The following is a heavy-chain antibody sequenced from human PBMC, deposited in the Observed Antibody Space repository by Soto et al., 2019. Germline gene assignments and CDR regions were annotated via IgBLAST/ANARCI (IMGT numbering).Heavy chain of an antibody. CDR3: TTVYCSGGGCHGSIDAFDI. Sequence: GGSLRLSCAASGFTFSNAWMSWVRQAPGKGLEWVGRIKSKTDGGTTDYAAPVKGRFTISRDDSKNTLYLQMNSLKTEDTAVYYCTTVYCSGGGCHGSIDAFDIWGQGTMVTVSS. CDR2: IKSKTDGGTT. CDR1: GFTFSNAW. J-gene: IGHJ3*02. V-gene: IGHV3-15*01. D-gene: IGHD2-15*01.